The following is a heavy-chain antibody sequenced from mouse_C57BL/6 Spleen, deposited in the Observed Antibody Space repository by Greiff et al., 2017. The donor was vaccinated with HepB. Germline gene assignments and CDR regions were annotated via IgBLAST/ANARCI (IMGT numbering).Heavy chain of an antibody. J-gene: IGHJ4*01. Sequence: VQLQQSGPGLVQPSQSLSITCTVSGFSLTSYGVHWVRQSPGKGLEWLGVIWSGGSTDYNAAFISRLSISKDNSKSQVFFKMNSLQADDTAIYYCATYDYVDGHYAMDYWGQGTSVTVSS. CDR3: ATYDYVDGHYAMDY. D-gene: IGHD2-4*01. CDR1: GFSLTSYG. CDR2: IWSGGST. V-gene: IGHV2-2*01.